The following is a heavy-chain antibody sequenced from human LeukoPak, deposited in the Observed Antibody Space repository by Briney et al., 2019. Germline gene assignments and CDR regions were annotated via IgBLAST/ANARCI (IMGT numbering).Heavy chain of an antibody. CDR3: ATYPFRGATHYFDY. V-gene: IGHV4-39*07. J-gene: IGHJ4*02. Sequence: SETLSLTCTVSGVSISSTSYYWGWIRQPPGKGLEWIGSIYHSGSTYYNPSLKIRVTISIDTSKNQFSLKLSSVTAADTAVYYCATYPFRGATHYFDYWGQGILVTVSS. CDR1: GVSISSTSYY. D-gene: IGHD3-10*01. CDR2: IYHSGST.